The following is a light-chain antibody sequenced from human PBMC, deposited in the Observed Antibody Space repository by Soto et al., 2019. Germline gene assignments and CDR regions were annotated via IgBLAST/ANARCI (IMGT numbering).Light chain of an antibody. CDR1: QTVSDNY. CDR3: QQYGGSPRVS. J-gene: IGKJ4*01. CDR2: GAS. V-gene: IGKV3-20*01. Sequence: EIGLTQSPGALSLSPGERATLSCRASQTVSDNYLAWYQQKPGQAPRLLIYGASTRATGIPDRFSGSGSGTDFTLTLSRLEPEDFAVYYCQQYGGSPRVSFGGGTKVEIK.